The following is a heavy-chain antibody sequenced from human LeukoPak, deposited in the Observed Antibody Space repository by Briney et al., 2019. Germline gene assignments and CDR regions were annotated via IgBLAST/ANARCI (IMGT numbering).Heavy chain of an antibody. CDR1: GFTFSSYA. J-gene: IGHJ4*02. D-gene: IGHD3-22*01. CDR2: ISYDGSNK. CDR3: AKGGAITMIVVVIDFDY. V-gene: IGHV3-30-3*01. Sequence: GRSLRLSCAASGFTFSSYAMHWVRQAPGKGLEWVAVISYDGSNKYYADSVKGRFTISRDNSKNTLYLQMNSLRAEDTAVYYCAKGGAITMIVVVIDFDYWGQGTLVTVSS.